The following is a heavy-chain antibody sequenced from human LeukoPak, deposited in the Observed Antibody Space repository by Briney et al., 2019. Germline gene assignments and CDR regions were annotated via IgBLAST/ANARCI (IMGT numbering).Heavy chain of an antibody. CDR1: GYTFTSYG. Sequence: SVKVSCKASGYTFTSYGISWVRQAPGQGLEWMGGIIPIFGTANYAQKFQGRVTITADESTSTAYMELSSLRSEDTAVYYCAREDAYGDSHAFDIWGQGTMVTVSS. V-gene: IGHV1-69*13. J-gene: IGHJ3*02. D-gene: IGHD4-17*01. CDR2: IIPIFGTA. CDR3: AREDAYGDSHAFDI.